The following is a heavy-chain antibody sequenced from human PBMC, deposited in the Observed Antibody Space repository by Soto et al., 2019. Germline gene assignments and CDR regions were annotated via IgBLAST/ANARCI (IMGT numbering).Heavy chain of an antibody. Sequence: PSETLSLTCAAYGGSFSGYFWSWIRQPPGKGLEWIGEINHDGSTNYNPSLKSRVTISVDTSKNQFSLKLSSVTAADTAVYYCARGRAIIAAAGRGRFDPWGQGTLVTVSS. CDR2: INHDGST. V-gene: IGHV4-34*01. J-gene: IGHJ5*02. CDR1: GGSFSGYF. CDR3: ARGRAIIAAAGRGRFDP. D-gene: IGHD6-13*01.